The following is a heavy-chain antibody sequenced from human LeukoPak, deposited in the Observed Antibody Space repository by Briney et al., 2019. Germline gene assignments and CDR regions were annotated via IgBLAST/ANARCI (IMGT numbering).Heavy chain of an antibody. CDR1: GYTFTSYG. J-gene: IGHJ4*02. D-gene: IGHD3-22*01. Sequence: ASVKVSCKASGYTFTSYGISWVRQAPGQGLEWMGWISAYSGDTNYAQKFQGRATMTTDTSTSTAYMELRSLSSDDTAVYYCARSYYDSSGYRFDYWGQGTLVTVSS. CDR2: ISAYSGDT. V-gene: IGHV1-18*01. CDR3: ARSYYDSSGYRFDY.